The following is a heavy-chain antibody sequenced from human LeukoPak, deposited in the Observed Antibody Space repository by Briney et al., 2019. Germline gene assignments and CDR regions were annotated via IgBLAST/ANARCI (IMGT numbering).Heavy chain of an antibody. J-gene: IGHJ4*02. V-gene: IGHV1-8*03. D-gene: IGHD2-2*01. CDR2: MNRNSGNT. CDR1: GYTFTSYD. CDR3: ARGSRRRYCNSTSCWYYFDY. Sequence: ASVKVSCKASGYTFTSYDINWVRQATGQGLEWMGWMNRNSGNTGYAQKFQGRVTITRNTSISTAYMELSSLRSEDTAVYYCARGSRRRYCNSTSCWYYFDYWGQGTLVTVSS.